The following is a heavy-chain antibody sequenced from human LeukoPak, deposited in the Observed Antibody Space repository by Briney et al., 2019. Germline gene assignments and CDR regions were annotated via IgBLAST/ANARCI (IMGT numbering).Heavy chain of an antibody. CDR3: ATAVASSSGWYADY. CDR2: ITASGTAM. Sequence: GGSLRLSCAASGFTFSSYSMNWVRQAPGKGLEWVSHITASGTAMFYADSVKGRFTISRDNAKNSLYLQMNSLRDEDTAVYYCATAVASSSGWYADYWGQGTLVTVSS. J-gene: IGHJ4*02. D-gene: IGHD6-19*01. CDR1: GFTFSSYS. V-gene: IGHV3-48*02.